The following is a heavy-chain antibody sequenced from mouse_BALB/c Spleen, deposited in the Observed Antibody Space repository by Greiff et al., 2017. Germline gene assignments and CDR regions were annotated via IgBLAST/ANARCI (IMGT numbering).Heavy chain of an antibody. V-gene: IGHV5-6*01. Sequence: EVKLVESGGDLVKPGGSLKLSCAASGFTFSSYGMSWVRQTPDKRLEWVATISSGGSYTYYPDSVKGRFTISRDNAKNTLYLQMSSLKSEDTAMYYCAKEYGNYEGTAMDYWGQGTSVTVSS. D-gene: IGHD2-1*01. CDR3: AKEYGNYEGTAMDY. CDR1: GFTFSSYG. J-gene: IGHJ4*01. CDR2: ISSGGSYT.